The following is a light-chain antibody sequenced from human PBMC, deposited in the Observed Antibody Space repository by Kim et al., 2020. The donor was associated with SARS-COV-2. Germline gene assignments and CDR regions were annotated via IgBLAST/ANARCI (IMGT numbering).Light chain of an antibody. V-gene: IGKV1-27*01. Sequence: ESVGDRVTNTGRASQSISNELAWYQQKPGKVPKLLIFAASTLQSGVPSRFSGSGSGTDFTLTISSLQPEDVATYYCQEYNGAPWTFGQGTKVDIK. CDR3: QEYNGAPWT. J-gene: IGKJ1*01. CDR2: AAS. CDR1: QSISNE.